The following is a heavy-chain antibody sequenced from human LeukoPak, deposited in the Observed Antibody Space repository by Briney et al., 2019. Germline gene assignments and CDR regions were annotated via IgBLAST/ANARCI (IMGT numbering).Heavy chain of an antibody. Sequence: SETLSLTCTVFGGSISSGGYYWSWIRQHPGKGLEWIGYIYYSGSTYYNPSLKSRVTISVDTSKNQFSLKLSSVTAADTAVYYCARVLRFLEWLSPMYYFDYWGQGTLVTVSS. V-gene: IGHV4-31*03. CDR3: ARVLRFLEWLSPMYYFDY. D-gene: IGHD3-3*01. J-gene: IGHJ4*02. CDR2: IYYSGST. CDR1: GGSISSGGYY.